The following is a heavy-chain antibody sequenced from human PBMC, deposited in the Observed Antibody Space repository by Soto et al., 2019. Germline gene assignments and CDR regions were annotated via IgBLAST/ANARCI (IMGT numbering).Heavy chain of an antibody. CDR2: ISSSSSNM. CDR3: ARDLYGDYVSEY. V-gene: IGHV3-48*02. Sequence: EVQLVESGGGLVQPGGSLRLSCAASGFTFSSYSMNWVRQAPGKGLEWISYISSSSSNMYYADSVRGRFTISRDNAKNSLHLQMNSLRDEDTAVDYCARDLYGDYVSEYWGQGTLVTVSS. D-gene: IGHD4-17*01. CDR1: GFTFSSYS. J-gene: IGHJ4*02.